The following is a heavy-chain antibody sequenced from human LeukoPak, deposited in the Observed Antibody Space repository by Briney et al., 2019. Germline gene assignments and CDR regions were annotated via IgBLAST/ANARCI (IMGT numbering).Heavy chain of an antibody. Sequence: GASVTVSCKTSGYTFSTYAMHWVRQAPGQRLEWMGWINAGNGNTKYSQKFQGRVSITRDTAASTAYMDLSSLRSEDTAVYYCARDTYYYDSSGYSGSWFDPWGQGTLVTVSS. CDR2: INAGNGNT. CDR3: ARDTYYYDSSGYSGSWFDP. V-gene: IGHV1-3*01. D-gene: IGHD3-22*01. CDR1: GYTFSTYA. J-gene: IGHJ5*02.